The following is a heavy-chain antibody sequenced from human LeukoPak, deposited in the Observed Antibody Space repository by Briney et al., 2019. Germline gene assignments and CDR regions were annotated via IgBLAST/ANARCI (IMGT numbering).Heavy chain of an antibody. Sequence: GGSLRLSCSASGFIFASYGMNWVRQAPGSGLQWVAYISAGSSSTFYADSVKGRFTISRDDADNFLHLQMNSLSAEDTAVYYCARSAVQANTPFYFDFWGQGALVTVSS. D-gene: IGHD1-26*01. CDR3: ARSAVQANTPFYFDF. V-gene: IGHV3-48*01. CDR2: ISAGSSST. J-gene: IGHJ4*02. CDR1: GFIFASYG.